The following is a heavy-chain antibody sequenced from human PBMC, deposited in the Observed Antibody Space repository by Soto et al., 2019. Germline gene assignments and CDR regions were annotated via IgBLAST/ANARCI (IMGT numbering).Heavy chain of an antibody. D-gene: IGHD6-13*01. CDR1: GGSFSGYY. J-gene: IGHJ3*02. V-gene: IGHV4-34*01. CDR2: INHSGST. Sequence: QVQLQQWGAGLLKPSETLSLTCAVYGGSFSGYYWSWIRQPPGKGLEWIGEINHSGSTNYNPSLRSRVTISVDTSKNKFSLKLSYVTAAETDVYYCARGQKSWSRPGAFDIWGQGTMVTVSS. CDR3: ARGQKSWSRPGAFDI.